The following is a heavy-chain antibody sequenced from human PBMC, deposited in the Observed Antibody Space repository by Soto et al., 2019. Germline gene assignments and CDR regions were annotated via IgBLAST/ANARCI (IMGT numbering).Heavy chain of an antibody. J-gene: IGHJ4*02. CDR2: THYTGSA. D-gene: IGHD6-19*01. V-gene: IGHV4-61*08. CDR1: GGPISSGDYY. CDR3: ARGFITGSHYSGGWYYFDS. Sequence: SETLSLTCNVSGGPISSGDYYWSWIRQHPGKGLEWIGNTHYTGSANYNPSLKSRVTMSVDTSQNQFSLKLNSVTAADTAVYYCARGFITGSHYSGGWYYFDSWGQGTQVPVSS.